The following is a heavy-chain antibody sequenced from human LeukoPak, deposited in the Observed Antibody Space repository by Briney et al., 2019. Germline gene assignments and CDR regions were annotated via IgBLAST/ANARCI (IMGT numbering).Heavy chain of an antibody. CDR1: GGSISSGGYY. Sequence: ETLSLTCTVSGGSISSGGYYWSWVRQAPGKGLEWVSAISDSGDNTYYADSVRGRFTISRDNSMNTLYLQMNTLRAEDTAVYYCAKAPRSSGASENNWFDPWGQGTLVTVSS. CDR3: AKAPRSSGASENNWFDP. V-gene: IGHV3-23*01. CDR2: ISDSGDNT. D-gene: IGHD1-26*01. J-gene: IGHJ5*02.